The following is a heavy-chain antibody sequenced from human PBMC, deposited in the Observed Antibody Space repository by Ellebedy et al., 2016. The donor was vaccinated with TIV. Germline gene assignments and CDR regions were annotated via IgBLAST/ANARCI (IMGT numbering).Heavy chain of an antibody. Sequence: GESLKISCAASGFTFSSYGMSWVRQAPGKGLEWVSVISGSGGSTDYADFVKGRFFISRDNSKNTLFLQMNSLRAEDTAIYYCAAGAMADYWGQGTVVTVSS. V-gene: IGHV3-23*01. J-gene: IGHJ4*02. CDR2: ISGSGGST. CDR1: GFTFSSYG. CDR3: AAGAMADY. D-gene: IGHD5-18*01.